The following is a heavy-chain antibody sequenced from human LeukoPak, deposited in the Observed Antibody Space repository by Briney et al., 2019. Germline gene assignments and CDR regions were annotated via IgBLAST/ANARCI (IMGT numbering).Heavy chain of an antibody. Sequence: SVKVSCKASGGTFSSYAISWVRQAPGQGLEWMGGIIPIFGTANYAQKFQGRVTITADESTSTAYMELSSLRSEDTAVYYCARGPPYYDFWSGYYTGNYYFDYWGQGTLVTVSS. J-gene: IGHJ4*02. D-gene: IGHD3-3*01. CDR3: ARGPPYYDFWSGYYTGNYYFDY. CDR1: GGTFSSYA. V-gene: IGHV1-69*13. CDR2: IIPIFGTA.